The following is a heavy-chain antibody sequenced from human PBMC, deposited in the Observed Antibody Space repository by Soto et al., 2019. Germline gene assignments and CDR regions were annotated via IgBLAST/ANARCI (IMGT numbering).Heavy chain of an antibody. CDR2: ISYDGSNK. D-gene: IGHD6-13*01. Sequence: QVQLVEAGGGVVQPGRSLRLSCAASGFTFSSYGMHWVRQAPGKGLEWVAVISYDGSNKYYADSVKGRFTISRDNSKNTLYVQMNSLRAEDTAVYYCAKDPRGQQLALDDWGQGTLVTVSS. V-gene: IGHV3-30*18. CDR3: AKDPRGQQLALDD. J-gene: IGHJ4*02. CDR1: GFTFSSYG.